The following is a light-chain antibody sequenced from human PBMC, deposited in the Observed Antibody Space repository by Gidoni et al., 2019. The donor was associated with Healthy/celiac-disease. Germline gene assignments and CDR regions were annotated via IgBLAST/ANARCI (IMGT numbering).Light chain of an antibody. CDR1: QDINNY. Sequence: DIQMTQSPSSLSTSVGDRVTITCQASQDINNYLNWYQQKPGKAPKLLIYDASNLETGVPSRFSGSGSGTDFTFTISSLQPEDIATYYCQQYESLPLTFGGGTKVEIK. J-gene: IGKJ4*01. CDR2: DAS. V-gene: IGKV1-33*01. CDR3: QQYESLPLT.